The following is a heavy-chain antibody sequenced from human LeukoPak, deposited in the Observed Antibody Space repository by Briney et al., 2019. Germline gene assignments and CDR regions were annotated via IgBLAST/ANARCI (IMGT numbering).Heavy chain of an antibody. V-gene: IGHV3-33*01. J-gene: IGHJ4*02. D-gene: IGHD6-19*01. CDR2: IWYDGSNK. CDR1: GFTFSSYG. CDR3: ASQREAVAGPFDY. Sequence: PGRSLGLSCAASGFTFSSYGMHWVRQAPGKGLEWVAVIWYDGSNKYYADSVKGRFTISRDNSKNTLYLQMNSLRAEDTAVYYCASQREAVAGPFDYWGQGTLVTVSS.